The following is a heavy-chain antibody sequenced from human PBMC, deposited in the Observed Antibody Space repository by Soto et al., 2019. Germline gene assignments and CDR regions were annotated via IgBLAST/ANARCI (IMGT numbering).Heavy chain of an antibody. D-gene: IGHD6-19*01. CDR3: AKDLGSSGWEYFDH. J-gene: IGHJ4*02. Sequence: QLVESEGGMVPPGKSLRLSCTGSGFNFGNFAVHWVRQTPVKGLEWVAVISSHGRHQYYSDSVKGRFTISRDNSNNTVHLQLSSLRLEDTAVYYCAKDLGSSGWEYFDHWGQGTLVTVSS. CDR2: ISSHGRHQ. CDR1: GFNFGNFA. V-gene: IGHV3-30*18.